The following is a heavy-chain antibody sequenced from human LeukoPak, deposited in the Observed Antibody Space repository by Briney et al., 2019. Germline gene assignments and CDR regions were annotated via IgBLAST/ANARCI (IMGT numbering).Heavy chain of an antibody. V-gene: IGHV3-21*01. J-gene: IGHJ4*02. CDR1: GFTFSSYS. D-gene: IGHD3-9*01. CDR3: ARGGHFDSSFDY. CDR2: ISSSSSYI. Sequence: PGGSLRLSCAASGFTFSSYSMNWVRQAPGKGLEWVSSISSSSSYIYYADSVKGRFTISRDNAKNSLYLQMNSLRAEDTAVYYCARGGHFDSSFDYWGQGTLVTVSS.